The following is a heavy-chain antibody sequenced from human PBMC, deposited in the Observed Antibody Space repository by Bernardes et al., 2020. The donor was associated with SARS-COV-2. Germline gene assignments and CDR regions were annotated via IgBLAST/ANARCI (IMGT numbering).Heavy chain of an antibody. J-gene: IGHJ4*01. CDR3: ARDSCSSTSCYDI. CDR1: GFSFSSSS. CDR2: ISSSSYYT. D-gene: IGHD2-2*01. Sequence: GGSLRLSCAASGFSFSSSSMNWVRQAPGKGLEWVSSISSSSYYTHYIDSVKGRFTISRDNSKNSLYLQMNSLRAEDTAVYYCARDSCSSTSCYDIWGHGTLVTVSS. V-gene: IGHV3-21*01.